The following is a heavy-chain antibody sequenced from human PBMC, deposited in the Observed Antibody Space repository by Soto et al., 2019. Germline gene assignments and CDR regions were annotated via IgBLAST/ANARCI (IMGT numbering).Heavy chain of an antibody. CDR1: VFTFSSYA. CDR3: AKDYMVFVTTSDAFDI. D-gene: IGHD2-8*01. J-gene: IGHJ3*02. V-gene: IGHV3-23*01. Sequence: PWWSLRLSCSASVFTFSSYAMSWFRQAPGKGLEWVSAISGSGGSTYYADSVKGRFTISRDNSKNTLYLQMNSLRAEDTAVYYCAKDYMVFVTTSDAFDIWGQGTMVTVSS. CDR2: ISGSGGST.